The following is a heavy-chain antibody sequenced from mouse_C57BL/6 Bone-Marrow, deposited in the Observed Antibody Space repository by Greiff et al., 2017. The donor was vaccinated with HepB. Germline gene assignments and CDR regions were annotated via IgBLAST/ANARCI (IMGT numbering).Heavy chain of an antibody. V-gene: IGHV1-81*01. Sequence: VQLQQSGAELARPGASVKLSCKASGYTFTSYGISWVKQRTGQGLEWIGEIYPRSGNTYYNEKFKGKATLTADKSSSTAYMELRSLTSEDSAVYFGAREDGMITTDYYAMDYWGQGTSVTVSS. J-gene: IGHJ4*01. CDR1: GYTFTSYG. CDR3: AREDGMITTDYYAMDY. CDR2: IYPRSGNT. D-gene: IGHD2-4*01.